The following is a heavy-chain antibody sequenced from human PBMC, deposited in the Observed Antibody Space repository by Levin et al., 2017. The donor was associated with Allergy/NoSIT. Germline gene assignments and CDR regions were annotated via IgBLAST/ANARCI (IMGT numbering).Heavy chain of an antibody. Sequence: SCAASGFTFSSYAMSWVRQAPGKGLEWVSAISGSGGSTYYADSVKGRFTISRDNSKNTLYLQMNSLRAEDTAVYYCAKGGYCSSTSCTAGYWGQGTLVTVSS. V-gene: IGHV3-23*01. CDR2: ISGSGGST. D-gene: IGHD2-2*01. CDR3: AKGGYCSSTSCTAGY. CDR1: GFTFSSYA. J-gene: IGHJ4*02.